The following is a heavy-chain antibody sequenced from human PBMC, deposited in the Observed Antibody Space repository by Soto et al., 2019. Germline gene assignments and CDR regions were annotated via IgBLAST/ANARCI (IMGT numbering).Heavy chain of an antibody. Sequence: QVQLVQSGAEVKKPGSSVKVSCKASGGTFSSYAISWVRQAPGQGLEWMGGIIPIFGTANYAQKFQGRVTMTADXXRXTXAMERSSLRSEDTAVYYCARGPRCCGFQYYYYGMDVWGQGTTVTVSS. V-gene: IGHV1-69*12. CDR2: IIPIFGTA. CDR3: ARGPRCCGFQYYYYGMDV. J-gene: IGHJ6*02. D-gene: IGHD1-26*01. CDR1: GGTFSSYA.